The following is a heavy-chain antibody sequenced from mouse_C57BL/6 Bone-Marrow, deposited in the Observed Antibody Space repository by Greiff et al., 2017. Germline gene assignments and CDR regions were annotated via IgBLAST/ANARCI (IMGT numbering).Heavy chain of an antibody. CDR2: INPSSGYT. Sequence: VKLMESGAELARPGASVKMSCKASGYTFTSYTMHWVKQRPGQGLEWIGYINPSSGYTKYNQKFKDKATLTADKSSSTAYMQLSSLTSEDSAVYYCARNHAPYDYAWFAYWGQGTLVTVSA. CDR3: ARNHAPYDYAWFAY. D-gene: IGHD2-4*01. CDR1: GYTFTSYT. J-gene: IGHJ3*01. V-gene: IGHV1-4*01.